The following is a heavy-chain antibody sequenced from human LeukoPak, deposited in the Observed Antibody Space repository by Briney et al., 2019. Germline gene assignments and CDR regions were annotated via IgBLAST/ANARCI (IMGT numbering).Heavy chain of an antibody. CDR2: INHSGST. D-gene: IGHD5-18*01. J-gene: IGHJ4*02. CDR3: ARGPQNVDTAMVGQYYFDY. Sequence: NSSETLSLTCAVYGGSFSGYYWSWIRQPPGKGLEWIGEINHSGSTNYNPSLKSRVTISVDTSKNQFSLKLSSVTAADTAVYYCARGPQNVDTAMVGQYYFDYWGQGTLVTVSS. CDR1: GGSFSGYY. V-gene: IGHV4-34*01.